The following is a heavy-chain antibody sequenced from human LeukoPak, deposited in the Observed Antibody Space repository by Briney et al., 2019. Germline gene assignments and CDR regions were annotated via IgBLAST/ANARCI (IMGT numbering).Heavy chain of an antibody. V-gene: IGHV4-34*01. CDR3: AREGRYYYGSGSYFDY. D-gene: IGHD3-10*01. J-gene: IGHJ4*02. CDR2: INHSGST. Sequence: SETLSLTCAVYGWSFSGYYWSWIRQPPGKGLEWIGEINHSGSTNYNPSLKSRVTISVDTSKNQFSLKLSSVTAADTAVYYCAREGRYYYGSGSYFDYWGQGTLVTVSS. CDR1: GWSFSGYY.